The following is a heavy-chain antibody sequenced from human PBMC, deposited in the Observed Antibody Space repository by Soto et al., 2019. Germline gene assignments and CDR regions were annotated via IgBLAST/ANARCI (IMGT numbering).Heavy chain of an antibody. J-gene: IGHJ4*02. D-gene: IGHD6-13*01. CDR2: SHQSGNT. V-gene: IGHV4-4*02. CDR3: ATRDSSRFY. CDR1: GVSISSHDW. Sequence: QVQLQESGPGLVKPSGTLSLTCAVSGVSISSHDWWTWVRQPPGKGLEWIGESHQSGNTNYNSSLESRVTISVDTSKNPFAMKLSSVTVADTAVYYCATRDSSRFYWGQGTLVTVSS.